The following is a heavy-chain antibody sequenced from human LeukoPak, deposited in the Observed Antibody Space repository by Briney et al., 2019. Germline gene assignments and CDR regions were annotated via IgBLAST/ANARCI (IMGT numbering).Heavy chain of an antibody. CDR2: ISGSGGST. CDR3: VRSITMFQH. J-gene: IGHJ1*01. CDR1: NGSFSDYY. Sequence: ETLSLTCAVYNGSFSDYYWSWVRQAPGKGLEWVSAISGSGGSTYYADSVKGRFTISRDNAKNSLYLQMNSLRAEDTAFYYCVRSITMFQHWGQGTLVTVSS. V-gene: IGHV3-23*01. D-gene: IGHD3-10*01.